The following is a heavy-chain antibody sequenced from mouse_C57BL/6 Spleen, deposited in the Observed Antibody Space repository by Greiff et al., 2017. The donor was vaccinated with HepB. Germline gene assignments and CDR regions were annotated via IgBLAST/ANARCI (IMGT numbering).Heavy chain of an antibody. CDR3: TSGGVTTGGHYFDY. D-gene: IGHD2-2*01. Sequence: QVQLQQSGAELVRPGASVTLSCKASGYTFTDYEMHWVKQTPVHGLEWIGAIDPETGGTAYNQKFKGKAILTADKSSSTAYMELRSLTSKDSSVYDCTSGGVTTGGHYFDYWGQGTTLTVSS. CDR1: GYTFTDYE. J-gene: IGHJ2*01. CDR2: IDPETGGT. V-gene: IGHV1-15*01.